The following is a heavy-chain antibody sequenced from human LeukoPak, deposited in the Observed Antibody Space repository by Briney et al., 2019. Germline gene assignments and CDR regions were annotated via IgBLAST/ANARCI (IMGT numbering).Heavy chain of an antibody. CDR1: GDSIRSYY. V-gene: IGHV4-59*01. Sequence: SETLSLTCTVSGDSIRSYYWSWIRQPPGKGLEWIGYIYYTGSTNYNPSLKSRVTLSLDTSKNQFSLKLSSETAADTALYYCARMQRGYYFDYWGQGTLVTASS. D-gene: IGHD2-15*01. CDR2: IYYTGST. CDR3: ARMQRGYYFDY. J-gene: IGHJ4*02.